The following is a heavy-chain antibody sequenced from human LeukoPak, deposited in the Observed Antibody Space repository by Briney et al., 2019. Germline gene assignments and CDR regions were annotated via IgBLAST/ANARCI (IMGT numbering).Heavy chain of an antibody. CDR2: IHPDDSDT. V-gene: IGHV5-51*01. CDR3: ARGIAAAAVTKFDY. D-gene: IGHD6-13*01. CDR1: GYSFTNYW. J-gene: IGHJ4*02. Sequence: GESLKISCKGSGYSFTNYWIGWVRQMPGKGLEWMGIIHPDDSDTSYNPSFQGQVTISADKSISTAYLQWSSLKASDTAIYYCARGIAAAAVTKFDYWGQGTLVTVSS.